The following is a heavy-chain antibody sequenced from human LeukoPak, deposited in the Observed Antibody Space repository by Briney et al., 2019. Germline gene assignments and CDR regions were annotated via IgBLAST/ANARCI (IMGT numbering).Heavy chain of an antibody. J-gene: IGHJ4*02. CDR3: ARTVDTAMVTIDY. CDR1: GFTFSSYA. D-gene: IGHD5-18*01. V-gene: IGHV3-30-3*01. Sequence: PGGSLRLSCAASGFTFSSYAMHWVRQAPGKGLEWVAVLSYDGSNKYYADSVKGRFTISRDNSKNTLYLQMNSLRAEDTAIYYCARTVDTAMVTIDYWGQGTLVTVSS. CDR2: LSYDGSNK.